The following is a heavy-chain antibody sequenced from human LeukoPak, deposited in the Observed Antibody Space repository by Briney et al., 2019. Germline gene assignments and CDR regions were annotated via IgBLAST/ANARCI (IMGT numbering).Heavy chain of an antibody. Sequence: GGSLRLSCAASGFTVSSNYMTWVRQAPGKGLEWVSVIYSGGNTYYADSVKGRFTISRDNSKNTLYLQMNSLRAEDTAVYYCARVADFWSGKNAFDIWGQGTMVTVSS. V-gene: IGHV3-53*01. CDR3: ARVADFWSGKNAFDI. J-gene: IGHJ3*02. D-gene: IGHD3-3*01. CDR2: IYSGGNT. CDR1: GFTVSSNY.